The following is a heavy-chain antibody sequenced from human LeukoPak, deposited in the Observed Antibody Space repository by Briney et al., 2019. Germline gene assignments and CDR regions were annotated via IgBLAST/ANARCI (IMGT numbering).Heavy chain of an antibody. D-gene: IGHD3-22*01. CDR1: GFTFSSYA. CDR2: ISGSGGST. V-gene: IGHV3-23*01. J-gene: IGHJ4*02. CDR3: AKDDHYDSSGYYAGFDY. Sequence: GGSLRLSCAASGFTFSSYAMSWVRQAPGKGLEWVSAISGSGGSTYYADSVKGRFTISRDNSKNTLYLQMNSLRAEDTAVYYCAKDDHYDSSGYYAGFDYWGQGTLVTVSS.